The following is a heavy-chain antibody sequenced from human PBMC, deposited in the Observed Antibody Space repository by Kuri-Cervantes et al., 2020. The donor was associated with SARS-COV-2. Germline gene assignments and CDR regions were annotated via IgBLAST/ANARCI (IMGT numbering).Heavy chain of an antibody. V-gene: IGHV2-70*12. CDR1: GFSLSTSGMC. CDR2: IDWDDDE. CDR3: AHRRGSSSSRGGPYYYYYMDV. Sequence: SGPTLVKPTQTLTLTCTFSGFSLSTSGMCVSWIRQPPGKALEWLARIDWDDDEYYSTSLKTRLTISKDTSKNQVVLTMTNMDPVDTATYYCAHRRGSSSSRGGPYYYYYMDVWGKGTTVTVSS. D-gene: IGHD6-6*01. J-gene: IGHJ6*03.